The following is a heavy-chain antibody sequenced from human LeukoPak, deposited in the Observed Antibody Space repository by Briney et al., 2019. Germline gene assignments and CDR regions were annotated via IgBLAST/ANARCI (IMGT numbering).Heavy chain of an antibody. D-gene: IGHD5-24*01. CDR1: GGTFNSYA. Sequence: PWASVKVSCKASGGTFNSYAISWVRQAPGQGLEWMGGIMPLFGTANYAQEFQGRVTFTTDESASTAYMEVSSLRSEDTAVYYCASGSLGDGYGVGDYYQYMDVWGKGTTVTVSS. V-gene: IGHV1-69*05. J-gene: IGHJ6*03. CDR2: IMPLFGTA. CDR3: ASGSLGDGYGVGDYYQYMDV.